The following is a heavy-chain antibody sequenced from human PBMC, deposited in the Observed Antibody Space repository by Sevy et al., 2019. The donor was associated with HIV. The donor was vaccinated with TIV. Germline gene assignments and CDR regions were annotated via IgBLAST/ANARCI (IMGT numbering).Heavy chain of an antibody. CDR3: AKGLILELSWYGMDV. CDR2: ISYDGSDK. V-gene: IGHV3-30*18. CDR1: GFSFSRLG. Sequence: GGSLRLSCAASGFSFSRLGMHWVRQAPGKGLEWVAIISYDGSDKDYADSVKGRLTISRDNSKNTVHLQMNSLRTEDTAVYYCAKGLILELSWYGMDVWGQGTTVTVSS. D-gene: IGHD3-3*01. J-gene: IGHJ6*02.